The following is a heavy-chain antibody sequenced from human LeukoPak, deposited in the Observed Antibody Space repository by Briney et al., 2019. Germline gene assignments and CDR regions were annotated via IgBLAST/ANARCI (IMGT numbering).Heavy chain of an antibody. J-gene: IGHJ4*02. CDR3: ATIHYDILTGYSYCFDY. Sequence: ASVKLSCKVSGYTLTELSIHWVRQAPGKGLEWMGGFDTEDGETINAQKFQGRVTMTEDTSTDTAYMELSSLRSEDTAVYYCATIHYDILTGYSYCFDYWGQGTLVTVSS. V-gene: IGHV1-24*01. CDR1: GYTLTELS. CDR2: FDTEDGET. D-gene: IGHD3-9*01.